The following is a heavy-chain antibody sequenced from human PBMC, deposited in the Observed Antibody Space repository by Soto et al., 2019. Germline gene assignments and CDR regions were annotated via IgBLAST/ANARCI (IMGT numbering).Heavy chain of an antibody. CDR3: ARYGATADVRNAFDI. CDR1: GYTFTSYA. D-gene: IGHD5-12*01. Sequence: SVKVSCKASGYTFTSYAMHWVRQAPGQRLEWMGRIIPILGIANYAQKFQGRVTITADKSTSTAYMELSSLRSEDTAVYYCARYGATADVRNAFDIWGQWTMVTVSS. CDR2: IIPILGIA. V-gene: IGHV1-69*04. J-gene: IGHJ3*02.